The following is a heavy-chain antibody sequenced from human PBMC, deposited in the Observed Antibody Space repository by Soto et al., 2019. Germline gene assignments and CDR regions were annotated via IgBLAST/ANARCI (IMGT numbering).Heavy chain of an antibody. CDR1: GGSVGPYS. CDR3: ARTLHYYYYRDV. CDR2: SSRNGST. J-gene: IGHJ6*03. V-gene: IGHV4-34*01. Sequence: PSETLSLTCAVYGGSVGPYSWSWIRQSPGQGQEWNGESSRNGSTNCNPSLKSRVTISIDTSKNQFSLRLSSVSAADTAVYFCARTLHYYYYRDVSGKGTTVTVS.